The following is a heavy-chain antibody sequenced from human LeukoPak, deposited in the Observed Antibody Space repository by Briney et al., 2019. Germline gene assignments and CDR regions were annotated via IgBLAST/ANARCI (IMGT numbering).Heavy chain of an antibody. Sequence: SETLSLTCTVSGGSISSGSYYWSWIRRPAGKGLEWIGRIYTSGSTNYNPSLKSRVTISVDTSKNQFSLKLSSVTAADTAVYYCAREQMYYYDSSGYLIDYWGQGTLVTVSS. V-gene: IGHV4-61*02. CDR2: IYTSGST. D-gene: IGHD3-22*01. CDR1: GGSISSGSYY. CDR3: AREQMYYYDSSGYLIDY. J-gene: IGHJ4*02.